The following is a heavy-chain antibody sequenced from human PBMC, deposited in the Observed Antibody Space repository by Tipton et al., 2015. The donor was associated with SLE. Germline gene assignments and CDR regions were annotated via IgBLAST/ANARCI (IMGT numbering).Heavy chain of an antibody. Sequence: SLRLSCAASGFTFSSYGMHWVRQAPGKGLEWVAFIRYDGSNKYYAGSVKGRFTISRDNSKNTLYLQMNSLRAEDTAVYYCAKGSMDSGSSLDYWGQGTLVTVSS. V-gene: IGHV3-30*02. CDR1: GFTFSSYG. CDR3: AKGSMDSGSSLDY. CDR2: IRYDGSNK. D-gene: IGHD1-26*01. J-gene: IGHJ4*02.